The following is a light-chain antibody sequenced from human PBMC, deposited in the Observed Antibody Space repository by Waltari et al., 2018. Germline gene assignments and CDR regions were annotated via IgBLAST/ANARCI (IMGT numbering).Light chain of an antibody. CDR3: CSRAGSSVV. Sequence: QSALTQPRSVSGSPGQSVTISCTGTSGDVGDYNYVSWYQEQTGKAPRRTIYDVSERPSGVPDRFSASKSGNTASLTISGLQAEDEGSYHCCSRAGSSVVFGGGTKLTVL. CDR1: SGDVGDYNY. V-gene: IGLV2-11*01. J-gene: IGLJ2*01. CDR2: DVS.